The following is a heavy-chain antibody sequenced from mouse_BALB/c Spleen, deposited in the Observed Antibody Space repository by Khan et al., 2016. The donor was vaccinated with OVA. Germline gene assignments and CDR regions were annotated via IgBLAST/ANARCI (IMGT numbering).Heavy chain of an antibody. Sequence: QVQLKQSGAELVRPGVSVKISCKGSGYTFTDYAMHWVKQSHAKSPEWIGVISTYYGDADYNQQFKGKATMTVDKSSSTAYTELASLTSEDSAIYYGARGGRFAYWGQGTLVTVSA. J-gene: IGHJ3*01. CDR2: ISTYYGDA. D-gene: IGHD3-3*01. CDR3: ARGGRFAY. V-gene: IGHV1S137*01. CDR1: GYTFTDYA.